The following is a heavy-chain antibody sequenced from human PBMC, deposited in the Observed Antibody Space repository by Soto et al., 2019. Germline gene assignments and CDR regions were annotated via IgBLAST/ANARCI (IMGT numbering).Heavy chain of an antibody. CDR2: INSDGSST. V-gene: IGHV3-74*01. Sequence: EVQLVESGGGLVQPGGYLRLSCTASGFTFSSYWMHWVRQAPGKGLVWVSRINSDGSSTSYADSVKGRFTISRDNAKNTLYLQMNSLRAEDTAVYYCAREYSSSRYFDYWGQGTLVTVSS. J-gene: IGHJ4*02. CDR1: GFTFSSYW. D-gene: IGHD6-13*01. CDR3: AREYSSSRYFDY.